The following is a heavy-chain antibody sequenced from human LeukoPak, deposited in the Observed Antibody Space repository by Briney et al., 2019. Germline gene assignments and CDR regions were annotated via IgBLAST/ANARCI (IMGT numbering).Heavy chain of an antibody. V-gene: IGHV3-23*01. CDR2: ISGSGGST. CDR3: AKDRDDYVWGSYLGAFDI. CDR1: GFTFSGYD. Sequence: PGGSLRLSCAASGFTFSGYDMNWVRQAPGKGLEWVSLISGSGGSTYYADSVKGRFTISRDNSKNTLYLQMNSLRAEDTAVFYCAKDRDDYVWGSYLGAFDIWGQGTMVTVSS. D-gene: IGHD3-16*01. J-gene: IGHJ3*02.